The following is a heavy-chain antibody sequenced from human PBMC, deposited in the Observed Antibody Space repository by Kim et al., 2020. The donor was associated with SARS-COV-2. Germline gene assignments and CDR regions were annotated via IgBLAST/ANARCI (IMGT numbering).Heavy chain of an antibody. J-gene: IGHJ3*02. V-gene: IGHV4-61*01. CDR3: ARDLGAAAGNGENSFDI. CDR1: GGSVSSGNFY. CDR2: IFYSGST. D-gene: IGHD6-13*01. Sequence: SETLSLTCTVSGGSVSSGNFYWSWIRQPPGKGLEWIGYIFYSGSTNYNPSLKSRVTISINTSKNQFSLWLSSMTAADMAVYYCARDLGAAAGNGENSFDIWGQGTMVTVSS.